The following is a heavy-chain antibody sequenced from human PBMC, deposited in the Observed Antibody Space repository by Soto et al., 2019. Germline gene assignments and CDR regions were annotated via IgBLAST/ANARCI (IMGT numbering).Heavy chain of an antibody. V-gene: IGHV4-59*11. CDR3: ARADPDASVGY. CDR2: ISYSGST. CDR1: GGSMSSHY. Sequence: SETLSLTCTVSGGSMSSHYWTWLRQPPGKGLEWIGYISYSGSTYYNPSLKSRVTISEDTSRNQFSLKLSSVIAADTAVYYCARADPDASVGYWGQGTLVTVSS. J-gene: IGHJ4*02. D-gene: IGHD3-16*01.